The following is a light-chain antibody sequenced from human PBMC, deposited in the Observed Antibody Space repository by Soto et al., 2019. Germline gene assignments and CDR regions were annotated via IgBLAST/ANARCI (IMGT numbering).Light chain of an antibody. CDR1: QSVSND. V-gene: IGKV3-15*01. CDR3: QQYNNWPFT. Sequence: EIVLTQFPATLSVSQGERATLSCRASQSVSNDLAWYQQKPGQAPGLLIYDASNRATGIPAKFSGSGSGTEFTLTISSLQSEDCAVYYCQQYNNWPFTFGPGTKVDIK. J-gene: IGKJ3*01. CDR2: DAS.